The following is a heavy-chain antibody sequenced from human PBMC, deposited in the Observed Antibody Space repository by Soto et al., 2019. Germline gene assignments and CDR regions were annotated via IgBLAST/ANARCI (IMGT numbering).Heavy chain of an antibody. Sequence: QVQLVESGGGVVQPGRSLRLSCAASGFTFSSYGMHWVRQAPGKGLEWVAVIWYDGSNKYYADSVKGRFTISRDNSKNTLYLQMNSLRAEDTAVYYCARDPSYGYSEIDYWGQGTLVTVSS. D-gene: IGHD5-18*01. CDR1: GFTFSSYG. V-gene: IGHV3-33*01. CDR2: IWYDGSNK. J-gene: IGHJ4*02. CDR3: ARDPSYGYSEIDY.